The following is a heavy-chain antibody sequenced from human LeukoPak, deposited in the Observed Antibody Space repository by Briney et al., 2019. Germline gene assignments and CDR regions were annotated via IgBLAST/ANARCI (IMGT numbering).Heavy chain of an antibody. V-gene: IGHV4-39*01. D-gene: IGHD3-10*01. J-gene: IGHJ4*02. CDR1: GGSISSSSYY. Sequence: SETLSLTCTVSGGSISSSSYYWGWIRQPPGKGLEGIGSIYYSGSTYYSPSLKSRVTISLDTSKNQFSLKLSSVTAADTAVYYCARHASGGFDYFAYWGQGTLVTVSS. CDR2: IYYSGST. CDR3: ARHASGGFDYFAY.